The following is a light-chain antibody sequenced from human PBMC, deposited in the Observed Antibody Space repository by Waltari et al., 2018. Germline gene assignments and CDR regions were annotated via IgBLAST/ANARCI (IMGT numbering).Light chain of an antibody. J-gene: IGKJ2*01. CDR1: QGIRNY. CDR2: AAS. V-gene: IGKV1-27*01. CDR3: QKYNSAPYT. Sequence: DIQMTQSPSSLSASVGDRVTITCRASQGIRNYLAWFQHKPGQAPKLLIYAASTLKSGVPSRFSCSGSGTDFTLTISRLQPEDVATYYCQKYNSAPYTFGQGTKLDI.